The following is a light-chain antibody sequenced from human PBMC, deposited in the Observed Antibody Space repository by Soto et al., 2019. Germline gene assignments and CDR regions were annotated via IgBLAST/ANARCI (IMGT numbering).Light chain of an antibody. CDR1: QSVLYSADNKNY. Sequence: DIVMTQSPDSLAVSLGERATINCKSSQSVLYSADNKNYLAWYQQKPGQPPKLLIYWASTRESGVPDRFSGSGPGTDFTLTISSLQAEDVAVYYCQQYYSTPWTFGQGTNVEIK. CDR3: QQYYSTPWT. CDR2: WAS. J-gene: IGKJ1*01. V-gene: IGKV4-1*01.